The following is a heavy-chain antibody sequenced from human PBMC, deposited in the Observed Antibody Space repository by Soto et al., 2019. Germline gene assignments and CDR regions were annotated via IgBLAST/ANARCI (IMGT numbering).Heavy chain of an antibody. CDR1: GGSLRNSV. V-gene: IGHV1-69*01. Sequence: QVPLVQSGAEVKKPGSSVKVSCTAYGGSLRNSVISWVRQAPAQRLEWMGGVIPILGTANYAQTFQGRVTMTADEATSTAYMDLGSLSPDDTAVYYCARLGHPGHWGPGTLVIVSS. J-gene: IGHJ4*02. CDR3: ARLGHPGH. CDR2: VIPILGTA.